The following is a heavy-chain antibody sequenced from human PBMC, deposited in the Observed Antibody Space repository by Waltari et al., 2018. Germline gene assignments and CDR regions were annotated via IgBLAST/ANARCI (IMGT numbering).Heavy chain of an antibody. Sequence: QVQLVQSGAEVKKPGASVKVSCKASGYTFTSYAMHWVRQAPGQRLEWMGWINAGNGNTKYSQKFQGRVTITRDTSASTAYMELSSLRSEDTAVYYCARVHWVGSKGEAFDIWGQGTMVTVSS. CDR2: INAGNGNT. CDR3: ARVHWVGSKGEAFDI. J-gene: IGHJ3*02. D-gene: IGHD3-16*01. CDR1: GYTFTSYA. V-gene: IGHV1-3*01.